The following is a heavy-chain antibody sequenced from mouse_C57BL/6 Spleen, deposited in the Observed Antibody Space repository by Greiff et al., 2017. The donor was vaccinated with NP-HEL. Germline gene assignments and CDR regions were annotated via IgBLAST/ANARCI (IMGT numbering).Heavy chain of an antibody. J-gene: IGHJ4*01. CDR3: ARQAYGSSYNAMDY. CDR2: ISGGGGNT. V-gene: IGHV5-9*01. CDR1: GFTFSSYT. Sequence: EVKVEESGGGLVKPGGSLKLSCAASGFTFSSYTMSWVRQTPEKRLEWVATISGGGGNTYYPDSVKGRFTISRDNAKNTLYLQMSSLRSEDTALYYCARQAYGSSYNAMDYWGQGTSVTVSS. D-gene: IGHD1-1*01.